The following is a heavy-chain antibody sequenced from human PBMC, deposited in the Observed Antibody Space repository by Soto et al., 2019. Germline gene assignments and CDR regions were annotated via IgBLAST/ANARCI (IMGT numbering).Heavy chain of an antibody. Sequence: AGEYLTISCTASEYRCTTYSVDCTTTVPGHGLEWMGIIYPGDSDTRYSPSFQGQVTISADKPSSTAYLQWSSLKASDTAMYYCATTTITRYYYYGMDVWGQGTTVTVS. J-gene: IGHJ6*02. CDR2: IYPGDSDT. D-gene: IGHD1-1*01. V-gene: IGHV5-51*01. CDR3: ATTTITRYYYYGMDV. CDR1: EYRCTTYS.